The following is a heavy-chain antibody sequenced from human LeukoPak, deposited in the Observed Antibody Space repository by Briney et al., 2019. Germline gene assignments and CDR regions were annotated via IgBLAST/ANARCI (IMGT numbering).Heavy chain of an antibody. Sequence: PGGSLRLSCAASGFTVSSNYMSWVRQAPGKGLEWVSVIYSGGSTYYADSAKGRFTISRHNSKNTLYLQMNSLRAEDTAVYYCARDPYYYDSSGYYVWGQGTLVTVSS. CDR1: GFTVSSNY. D-gene: IGHD3-22*01. CDR3: ARDPYYYDSSGYYV. CDR2: IYSGGST. V-gene: IGHV3-53*04. J-gene: IGHJ4*02.